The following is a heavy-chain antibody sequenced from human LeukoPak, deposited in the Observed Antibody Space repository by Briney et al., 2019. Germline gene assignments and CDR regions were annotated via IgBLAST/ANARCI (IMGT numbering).Heavy chain of an antibody. CDR1: GFNFDIFA. J-gene: IGHJ5*02. CDR3: ARDLRFVDTAMPFDP. CDR2: LGRSGGSK. D-gene: IGHD5-18*01. Sequence: GGSLRLSCVASGFNFDIFAMSWVRQSPGGGLEWVASLGRSGGSKNYADSVKGRFTISRDNSKNTLYLQMNSLRAEDTAVYYCARDLRFVDTAMPFDPWGQGTLVTVSS. V-gene: IGHV3-23*01.